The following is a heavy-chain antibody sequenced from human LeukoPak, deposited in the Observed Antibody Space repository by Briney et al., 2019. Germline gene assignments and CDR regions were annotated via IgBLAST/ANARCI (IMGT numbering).Heavy chain of an antibody. V-gene: IGHV1-2*02. D-gene: IGHD6-13*01. CDR2: IDPNSGGT. Sequence: WASVKVSCKASGYTFTGYYMHWVRQAPGQGLDWMGWIDPNSGGTNYAQKFQGRVTMTRDTSINTASMELSGLRSDDTAVYYCARGGGIAAAGTSSYFDYWGQGTLVTVSS. CDR1: GYTFTGYY. J-gene: IGHJ4*02. CDR3: ARGGGIAAAGTSSYFDY.